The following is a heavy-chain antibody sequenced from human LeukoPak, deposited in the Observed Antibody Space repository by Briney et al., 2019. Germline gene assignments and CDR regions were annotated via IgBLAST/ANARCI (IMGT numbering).Heavy chain of an antibody. CDR3: ARENSSGWYIYYFDY. V-gene: IGHV3-33*08. Sequence: GGSLRLSCAGSGFTFSSYGMHWVRQAPGKGLEWVAVIWYDGSNKYYADSVKGRFTISRDNSKNTLYLQMNSLRAEDTAVYYCARENSSGWYIYYFDYWGQGTLVTVSS. J-gene: IGHJ4*02. D-gene: IGHD6-19*01. CDR1: GFTFSSYG. CDR2: IWYDGSNK.